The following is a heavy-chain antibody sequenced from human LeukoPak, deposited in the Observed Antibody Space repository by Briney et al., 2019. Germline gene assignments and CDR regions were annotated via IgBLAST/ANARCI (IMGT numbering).Heavy chain of an antibody. J-gene: IGHJ6*02. D-gene: IGHD3-16*01. CDR3: ARRFYYAMDV. Sequence: ASVKVSCKASGYSFTGYFMQWVRQAPGQGLEWMGWINPNGGDTNYAQKFQGRVTMTRDTSISTAYMELSRLRSDDAAVYYCARRFYYAMDVWGQGTTVTVSS. CDR1: GYSFTGYF. CDR2: INPNGGDT. V-gene: IGHV1-2*02.